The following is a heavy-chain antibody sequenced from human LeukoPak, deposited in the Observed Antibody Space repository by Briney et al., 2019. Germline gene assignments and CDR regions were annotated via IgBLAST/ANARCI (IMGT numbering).Heavy chain of an antibody. CDR2: IYYSGST. D-gene: IGHD2-15*01. CDR1: GVSISSSNSY. J-gene: IGHJ6*03. Sequence: SETLSLTCTVSGVSISSSNSYWGWIRQPPGKGLEWIGYIYYSGSTNYNPSLKSRVTISVDTSKNQFSLKLSSVTAADTAVYYCARTTEGYCRGRSCYSSYYYMDVWGKGTTVTVSS. CDR3: ARTTEGYCRGRSCYSSYYYMDV. V-gene: IGHV4-61*05.